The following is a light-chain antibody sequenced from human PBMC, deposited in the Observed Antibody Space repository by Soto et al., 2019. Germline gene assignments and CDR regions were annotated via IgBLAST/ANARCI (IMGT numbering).Light chain of an antibody. V-gene: IGLV2-8*01. J-gene: IGLJ2*01. Sequence: QSALTQPPSASGSPGQSVTISCTGTTSDYVSWYQLYPGKAPKLIIYEVTERPSGVPDRFSGSKSGTTASLTVSGLQAEDEADYFCSSHAGARHSLFGGGTQLTVL. CDR3: SSHAGARHSL. CDR1: TSDY. CDR2: EVT.